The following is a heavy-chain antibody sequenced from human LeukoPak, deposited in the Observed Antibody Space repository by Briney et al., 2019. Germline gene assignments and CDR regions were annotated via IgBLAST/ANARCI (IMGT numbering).Heavy chain of an antibody. CDR1: GFTFSSYS. J-gene: IGHJ4*02. V-gene: IGHV3-21*04. CDR3: AKVLFPYSSSWYPHYFDY. D-gene: IGHD6-13*01. Sequence: PGGSLRLSCAASGFTFSSYSMNWVRQAPGKGLEWVSSISSSSSYIYYADSVKGRFTISRDNAKNSLYLQMNSLRAEDTAVYYCAKVLFPYSSSWYPHYFDYWGQGTLVTVSS. CDR2: ISSSSSYI.